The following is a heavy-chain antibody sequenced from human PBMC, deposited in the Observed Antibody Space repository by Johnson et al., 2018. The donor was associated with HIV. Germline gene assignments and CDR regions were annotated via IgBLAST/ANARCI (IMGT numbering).Heavy chain of an antibody. V-gene: IGHV3-30*04. J-gene: IGHJ3*02. CDR1: GFTFSSYA. D-gene: IGHD1-20*01. Sequence: QEKLVESGGGVVQPGRSLRLSCAASGFTFSSYAMHWVRQAPGKGLEWVAVISYDGSNKYYADSVKGRFTISRDNSKNTLYLQMNSLRAEDTAVYYCVRDKWNEDIWGQGTMVTVSS. CDR2: ISYDGSNK. CDR3: VRDKWNEDI.